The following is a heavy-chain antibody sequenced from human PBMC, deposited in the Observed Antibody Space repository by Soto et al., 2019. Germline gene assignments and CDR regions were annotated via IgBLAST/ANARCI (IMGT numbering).Heavy chain of an antibody. Sequence: ASVKVSCKASGYTFTSYGICWVRQSPGQGLEWMGWISAYNGNTNYAQKLQGRVTMTTDTSTSTAYMELRSLRSDDTAVYYCARDREYQLLNAFDIWGQGTMVTVSS. D-gene: IGHD2-2*01. V-gene: IGHV1-18*01. J-gene: IGHJ3*02. CDR3: ARDREYQLLNAFDI. CDR1: GYTFTSYG. CDR2: ISAYNGNT.